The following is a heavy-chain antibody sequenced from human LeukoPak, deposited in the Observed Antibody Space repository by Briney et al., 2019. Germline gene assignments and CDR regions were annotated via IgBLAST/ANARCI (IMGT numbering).Heavy chain of an antibody. V-gene: IGHV1-46*01. D-gene: IGHD2-2*01. CDR3: ARDAVVPAAMRDYYYYMDV. Sequence: ASVKVSCKASGYTFTSYYMHWVRQAPGQGLEWMGIINPSGGSTSYAQKFQGRVTMTRDTSTSTVYMELSSLRSEDTAVYYCARDAVVPAAMRDYYYYMDVWGKGATVTISS. J-gene: IGHJ6*03. CDR2: INPSGGST. CDR1: GYTFTSYY.